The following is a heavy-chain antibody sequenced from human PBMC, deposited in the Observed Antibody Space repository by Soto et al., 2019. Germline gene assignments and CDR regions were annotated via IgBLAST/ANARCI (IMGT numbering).Heavy chain of an antibody. Sequence: LRLSCTASGFTLNNHAMSWVRQAPGKGLEWVSVISGSDGSTYYTDSVRGRFSISRDSSKNTLYLQMSSLRAEDTAVYYCASPPRATVTDNIFDFWGPGTLVTVSS. CDR2: ISGSDGST. CDR3: ASPPRATVTDNIFDF. D-gene: IGHD4-17*01. V-gene: IGHV3-23*01. J-gene: IGHJ4*02. CDR1: GFTLNNHA.